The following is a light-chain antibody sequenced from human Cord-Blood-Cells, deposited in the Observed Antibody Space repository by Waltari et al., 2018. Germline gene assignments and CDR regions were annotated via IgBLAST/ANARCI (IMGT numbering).Light chain of an antibody. CDR3: SSYAGSNNLV. CDR2: EVS. J-gene: IGLJ2*01. V-gene: IGLV2-8*01. Sequence: QSALTQPPSASGSPGQSVTISCTGTSSDVGGYNYVSWYQQHPGKAPKLMIYEVSKRPSGVPDRFSGSKSGNTASLTVSWLQAEDEADYYCSSYAGSNNLVFGGGTKLTGL. CDR1: SSDVGGYNY.